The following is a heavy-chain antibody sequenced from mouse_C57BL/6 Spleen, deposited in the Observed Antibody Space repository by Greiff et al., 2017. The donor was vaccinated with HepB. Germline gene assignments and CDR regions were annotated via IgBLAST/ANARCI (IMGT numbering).Heavy chain of an antibody. CDR1: GYTFTSYW. CDR3: ARSSNSVDY. V-gene: IGHV1-69*01. J-gene: IGHJ4*01. D-gene: IGHD2-5*01. Sequence: QVQLQQPGAELVMPGASVKLSCKASGYTFTSYWMHWVKQRPGQGLEWIGEIDPSDSYTNYNQKFKGKSTLTVDKSSSTAYMQLSSLTSEDSAVYYCARSSNSVDYWGQGTSVTVSS. CDR2: IDPSDSYT.